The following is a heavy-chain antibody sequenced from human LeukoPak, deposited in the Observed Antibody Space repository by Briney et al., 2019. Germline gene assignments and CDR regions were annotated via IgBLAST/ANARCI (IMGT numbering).Heavy chain of an antibody. J-gene: IGHJ5*02. Sequence: GGSLRLSCAASGFTFSSYSMNWVRQAPGKGLEWVSSISSSSYIYYADSVKGRFTISRDNAKNSLYLQMNSLRTEDTAIYYCARDRGTKCYTVCWFDPWGQGTLVTVSS. V-gene: IGHV3-21*04. CDR2: ISSSSYI. CDR3: ARDRGTKCYTVCWFDP. CDR1: GFTFSSYS. D-gene: IGHD2-2*02.